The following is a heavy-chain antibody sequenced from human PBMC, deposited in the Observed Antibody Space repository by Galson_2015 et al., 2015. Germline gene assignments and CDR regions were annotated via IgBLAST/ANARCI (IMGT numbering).Heavy chain of an antibody. CDR1: GFTFSSYA. CDR3: AKEGRRYYHMDV. Sequence: SLRLSCAASGFTFSSYAMSWVRQAPGKGLEWVSGISGSGGSTYYTDSVKGRFTISRDNSRDTLYLQMNSLRAEDTAVYYCAKEGRRYYHMDVWGKGTTVTVSS. CDR2: ISGSGGST. J-gene: IGHJ6*03. D-gene: IGHD3-10*01. V-gene: IGHV3-23*01.